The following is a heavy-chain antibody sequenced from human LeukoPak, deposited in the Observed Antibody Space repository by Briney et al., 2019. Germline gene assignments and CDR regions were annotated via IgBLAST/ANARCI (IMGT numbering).Heavy chain of an antibody. CDR2: ISTYNANT. D-gene: IGHD2-15*01. Sequence: ASVKVSCKTSGYTFTTDGISWVRQAPGQGLEWMGWISTYNANTNYAQKFQGRVAMTTDTSTSTAYMELRSLRSDDTAVYYCARRLKGYCSGGSCYWGYYYYYMDVWGKGTTVTVSS. J-gene: IGHJ6*03. CDR3: ARRLKGYCSGGSCYWGYYYYYMDV. V-gene: IGHV1-18*01. CDR1: GYTFTTDG.